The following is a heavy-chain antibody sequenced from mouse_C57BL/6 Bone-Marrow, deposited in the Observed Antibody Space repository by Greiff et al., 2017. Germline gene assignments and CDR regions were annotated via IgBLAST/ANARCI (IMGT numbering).Heavy chain of an antibody. CDR2: LDPENGDT. CDR3: TRIAY. Sequence: VQLKESGAELVRPGASVKLSCTASGFNIKDDYMHWVKQRPEQGLEWIGWLDPENGDTEYASKFQGKATITVDTSSNTAYLQLSSLTAEDTAVYYCTRIAYGGQGTLVAVSA. J-gene: IGHJ3*01. V-gene: IGHV14-4*01. CDR1: GFNIKDDY.